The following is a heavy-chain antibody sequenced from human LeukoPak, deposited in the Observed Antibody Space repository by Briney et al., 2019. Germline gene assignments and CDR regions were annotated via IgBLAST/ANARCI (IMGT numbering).Heavy chain of an antibody. CDR1: GFTFSSYP. J-gene: IGHJ4*02. CDR3: AKEAGYCSTTTCYVDY. D-gene: IGHD2-2*03. Sequence: GGSLRLSCAASGFTFSSYPMSWVRQAPGRGLEWVSGISGSGGSTYYADSVKGRFTISRDNSKNTLYLQMNSLRAEDTAVYYCAKEAGYCSTTTCYVDYWGQGILVTVSS. V-gene: IGHV3-23*01. CDR2: ISGSGGST.